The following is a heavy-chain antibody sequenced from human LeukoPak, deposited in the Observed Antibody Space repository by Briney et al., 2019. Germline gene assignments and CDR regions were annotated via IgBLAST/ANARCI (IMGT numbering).Heavy chain of an antibody. CDR1: GFTFSSYS. J-gene: IGHJ4*02. CDR2: IWYDGSNK. CDR3: ARPTYSGSYYWFDY. Sequence: PGGSLRLSCAASGFTFSSYSMNWVRQAPGKGLEWVAVIWYDGSNKYYADSVKGRFTISRDNSKNTLYLQMNSLRAEDTAVYYCARPTYSGSYYWFDYWGQGTLVTVSS. D-gene: IGHD1-26*01. V-gene: IGHV3-33*08.